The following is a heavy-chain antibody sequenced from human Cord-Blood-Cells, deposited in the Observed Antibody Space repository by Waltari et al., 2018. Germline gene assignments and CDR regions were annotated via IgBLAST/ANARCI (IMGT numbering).Heavy chain of an antibody. CDR2: IYYSGST. Sequence: QLQLQESGPGLVKPSETLSLTGTVSGCSISSSSYYWGWIRQPPGKGLEWMGSIYYSGSTYYNPSLKSRVTISVDTSKNQFSLKLSSVTAADTAVYYCATYSGSYYFDYWGQGTLVTVSS. J-gene: IGHJ4*02. CDR1: GCSISSSSYY. V-gene: IGHV4-39*01. CDR3: ATYSGSYYFDY. D-gene: IGHD1-26*01.